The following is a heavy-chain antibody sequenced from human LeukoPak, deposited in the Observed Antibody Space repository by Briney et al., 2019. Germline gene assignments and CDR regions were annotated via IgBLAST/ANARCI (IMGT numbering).Heavy chain of an antibody. D-gene: IGHD6-19*01. J-gene: IGHJ5*02. Sequence: GGSLRLSCAASGFTVSSNYMSWVRQAPGKGLEWVSAISGSGGSTYYADSVKGRFTISRDNSKNTLYLQMNSLRAEDTAVYYCAKDYSSGWYHNWFDPWGQGTLVTVSS. CDR3: AKDYSSGWYHNWFDP. V-gene: IGHV3-23*01. CDR2: ISGSGGST. CDR1: GFTVSSNY.